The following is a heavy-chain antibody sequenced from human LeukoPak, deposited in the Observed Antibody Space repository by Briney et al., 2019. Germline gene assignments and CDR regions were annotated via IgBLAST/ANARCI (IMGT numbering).Heavy chain of an antibody. J-gene: IGHJ4*02. CDR1: GFTFSNAW. V-gene: IGHV3-15*01. CDR2: IKSKTDGGTT. Sequence: GGSLRLSCAASGFTFSNAWMSWVRQAPGEGLEWVGPIKSKTDGGTTDYAAPVKGRFTISRDDSKNTLYLQMNSLKTEDTAVYYCTSRIVVVPAAVPVDYWGQGTLVTVSS. CDR3: TSRIVVVPAAVPVDY. D-gene: IGHD2-2*01.